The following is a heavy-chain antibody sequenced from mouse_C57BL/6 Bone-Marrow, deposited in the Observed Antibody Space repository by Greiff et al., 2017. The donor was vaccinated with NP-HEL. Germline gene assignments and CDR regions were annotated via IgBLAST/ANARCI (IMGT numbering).Heavy chain of an antibody. J-gene: IGHJ3*01. CDR1: GYTFTSYW. V-gene: IGHV1-50*01. Sequence: VQLQQPGAELVKPGASVKLSCKASGYTFTSYWMQWVKQRPGQGLEWIGEIDPSDSYTNYNQKFKGKATLTVDTSSSTAYMQLSSLTSEDSAVYYCASYRGWVAYWGQGTLVTVSA. CDR3: ASYRGWVAY. CDR2: IDPSDSYT.